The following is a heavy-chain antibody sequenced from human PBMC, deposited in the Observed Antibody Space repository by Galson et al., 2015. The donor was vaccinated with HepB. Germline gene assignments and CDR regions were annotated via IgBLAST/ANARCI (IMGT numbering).Heavy chain of an antibody. Sequence: CAISGDSVSSDSAAWNWIRQSPSGGLEWLGRTYYRSKWYNDYAVSVKSRISINPDTFKNQFSLQLKSVTPEDTSVYYCARAWKTRSRSQYYHYGMDVWGQGTSVTVSS. CDR2: TYYRSKWYN. CDR3: ARAWKTRSRSQYYHYGMDV. V-gene: IGHV6-1*01. J-gene: IGHJ6*02. D-gene: IGHD1-1*01. CDR1: GDSVSSDSAA.